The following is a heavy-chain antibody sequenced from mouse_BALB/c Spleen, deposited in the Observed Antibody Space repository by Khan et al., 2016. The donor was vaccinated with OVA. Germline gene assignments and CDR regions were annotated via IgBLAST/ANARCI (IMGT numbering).Heavy chain of an antibody. CDR2: IWTGGST. CDR3: ARYYGNDGWYFDV. CDR1: GFSLTSYG. J-gene: IGHJ1*01. D-gene: IGHD2-2*01. V-gene: IGHV2-9*02. Sequence: VQLQESGPGLVAPSQSLSITCTVSGFSLTSYGVHWVRQPPGKGLEWLGVIWTGGSTNYNSALMSRLSISKDNSKSQVFLKMNMLQTDDTAMYYCARYYGNDGWYFDVWGAGTTVTVSS.